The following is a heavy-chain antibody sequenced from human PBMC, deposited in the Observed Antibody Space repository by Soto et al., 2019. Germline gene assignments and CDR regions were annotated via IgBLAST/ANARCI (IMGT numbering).Heavy chain of an antibody. CDR3: TRDRRGITIFGVVIKENDWFDP. D-gene: IGHD3-3*01. CDR1: GYTFTSYG. V-gene: IGHV1-18*01. CDR2: ISGYNGNT. J-gene: IGHJ5*02. Sequence: QVQLVQSGAEVKKPGASVKVSCKASGYTFTSYGISWVRQAPGQGLEWMGWISGYNGNTNYAQNLQGRVTMTTDTSTSKAYMEMRSLISDDTAVYYCTRDRRGITIFGVVIKENDWFDPWGQGTLVTVSS.